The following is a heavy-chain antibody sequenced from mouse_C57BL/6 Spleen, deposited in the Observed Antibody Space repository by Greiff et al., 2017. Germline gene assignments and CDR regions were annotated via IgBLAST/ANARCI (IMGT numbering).Heavy chain of an antibody. D-gene: IGHD4-1*01. CDR2: INPGSGGT. CDR1: GYAFTNYL. J-gene: IGHJ3*01. V-gene: IGHV1-54*01. CDR3: ARKGANWGPWFAY. Sequence: VKLQQSGAELVRPGTSVKVSCKASGYAFTNYLIEWVKQRPGQGLEWIGVINPGSGGTNYNEKFKGKATLTAYKSSSTAYMPLSSLTSEDSAVYFCARKGANWGPWFAYWGQGTLVTVSA.